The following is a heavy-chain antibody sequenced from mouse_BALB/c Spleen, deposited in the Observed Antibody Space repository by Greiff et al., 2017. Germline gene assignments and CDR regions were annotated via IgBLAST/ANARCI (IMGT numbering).Heavy chain of an antibody. CDR1: GFTFSSYA. V-gene: IGHV5-9-4*01. CDR2: ISRGGSYT. Sequence: EVQLVESGGGLVKPGGSLKLSCAASGFTFSSYAMSWVRQSPEKRLEWVAEISRGGSYTYYPDTVTGRFTISRDNAKNTLYLEMSSLRSEDTAMYYCARDQDYDAYWGQGTLVTVSA. D-gene: IGHD2-4*01. CDR3: ARDQDYDAY. J-gene: IGHJ3*01.